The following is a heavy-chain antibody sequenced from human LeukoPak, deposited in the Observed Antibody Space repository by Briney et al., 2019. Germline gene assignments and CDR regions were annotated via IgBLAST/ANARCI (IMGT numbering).Heavy chain of an antibody. CDR3: ARGIRLSQYYGSGSYPLDY. Sequence: RASVKVSCKASGYTSTSYDINWVRQATGQGLEWMGWMNPNSGNTGYAQKFQGRVTMTRNTSISTAYMELSSLRPEDTAVYYCARGIRLSQYYGSGSYPLDYWGQGTLVTVSS. CDR1: GYTSTSYD. J-gene: IGHJ4*02. V-gene: IGHV1-8*01. CDR2: MNPNSGNT. D-gene: IGHD3-10*01.